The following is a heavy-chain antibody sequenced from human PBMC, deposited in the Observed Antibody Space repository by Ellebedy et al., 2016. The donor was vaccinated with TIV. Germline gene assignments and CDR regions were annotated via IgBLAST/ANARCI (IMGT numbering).Heavy chain of an antibody. Sequence: SETLSLTXTVAGGSINNNTFYWAWIRQTPVKGLEWIGSVYYSGSTYYSPSLYSRAIISIDTSKNHFSLTLRYVTAADTAFYYCVKEGMSSWHYYFDLWGRGTPVTVSS. D-gene: IGHD6-13*01. CDR1: GGSINNNTFY. J-gene: IGHJ2*01. V-gene: IGHV4-39*02. CDR3: VKEGMSSWHYYFDL. CDR2: VYYSGST.